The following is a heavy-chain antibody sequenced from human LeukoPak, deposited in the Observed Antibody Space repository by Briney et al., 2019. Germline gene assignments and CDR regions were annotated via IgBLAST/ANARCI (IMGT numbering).Heavy chain of an antibody. D-gene: IGHD6-19*01. CDR2: ISSSGSTI. CDR1: GFTFSDYY. Sequence: GGSLRLSCAASGFTFSDYYTSWIRQAPGKGLEWVSYISSSGSTIYYADSVKGRFTISRDNAKNSLYLQMNSLRAEDTAVYYCARQKGAVAGKRWFDPWGQGTLVTVSS. J-gene: IGHJ5*02. V-gene: IGHV3-11*01. CDR3: ARQKGAVAGKRWFDP.